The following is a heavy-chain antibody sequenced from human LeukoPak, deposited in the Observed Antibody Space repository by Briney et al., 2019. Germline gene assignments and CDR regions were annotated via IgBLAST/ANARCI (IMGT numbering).Heavy chain of an antibody. D-gene: IGHD4-11*01. Sequence: PGKSLRLSCATSGFIFSHYAMHWVRQAPGKGLEWVAAIWSDSTNKYYSDAVKGRFAISRDDPSKMVYLQMNSLRVEDTAVYYCAKDIQRGFDYTNSLDYWGQGILVTVSS. CDR3: AKDIQRGFDYTNSLDY. CDR1: GFIFSHYA. V-gene: IGHV3-33*06. J-gene: IGHJ4*02. CDR2: IWSDSTNK.